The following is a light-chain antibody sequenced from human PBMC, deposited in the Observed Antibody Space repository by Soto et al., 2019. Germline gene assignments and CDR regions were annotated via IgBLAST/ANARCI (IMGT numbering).Light chain of an antibody. J-gene: IGLJ3*02. CDR1: SSDVGGYNY. V-gene: IGLV2-8*01. CDR2: EVT. CDR3: SSYAASNKFYFV. Sequence: QSALTQPPSASGSPGQSVTISCTGTSSDVGGYNYVSWYQQYPGRAPKLMIYEVTKRPSGVPDRFSGSKSGNTASLTVSGLQAEDEADYSCSSYAASNKFYFVFGGGTQLTVL.